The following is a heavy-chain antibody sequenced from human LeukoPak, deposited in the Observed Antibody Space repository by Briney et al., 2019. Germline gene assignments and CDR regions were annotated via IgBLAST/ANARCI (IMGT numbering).Heavy chain of an antibody. CDR2: IYYGGST. Sequence: SETLSLTCTVSGGSISSYYWSWIRQPPGKGLEWIGYIYYGGSTNYNPSLKSRVTISVDTSKNQFSLKLSSVTAADTAVYYCARAGPRDGYNYPPFDYWGQGTLVTVSS. D-gene: IGHD5-24*01. J-gene: IGHJ4*02. V-gene: IGHV4-59*01. CDR3: ARAGPRDGYNYPPFDY. CDR1: GGSISSYY.